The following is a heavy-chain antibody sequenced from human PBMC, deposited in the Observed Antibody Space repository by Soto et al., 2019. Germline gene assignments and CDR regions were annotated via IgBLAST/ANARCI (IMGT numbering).Heavy chain of an antibody. CDR3: ARVYESSGYYKNYYFDY. J-gene: IGHJ4*02. Sequence: SETLSLTCTVSGGSVSSGSYYWSWIRQPPGKGLEWIGYIYYSGSTNYNPSLKSRVTISVDTSKNQFSLKLSSVTAADTAVYYCARVYESSGYYKNYYFDYWGQGTLVTVSS. D-gene: IGHD3-22*01. CDR2: IYYSGST. CDR1: GGSVSSGSYY. V-gene: IGHV4-61*01.